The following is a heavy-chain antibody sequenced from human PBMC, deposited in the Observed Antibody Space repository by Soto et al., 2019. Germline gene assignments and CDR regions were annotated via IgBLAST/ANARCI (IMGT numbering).Heavy chain of an antibody. D-gene: IGHD2-2*01. Sequence: EVQLLESGGGLVQPGGSLRLSCAASGFTFSSYAMSWVRQAPGKGLEWVSAISGSGGSTYYADSVKGRFTISRDNSKNTLYLQMNSLRAEDTAVYYCAKDSTTRSPRGGYYYYYGMDVWGQGTTVTVSS. CDR3: AKDSTTRSPRGGYYYYYGMDV. CDR2: ISGSGGST. V-gene: IGHV3-23*01. CDR1: GFTFSSYA. J-gene: IGHJ6*02.